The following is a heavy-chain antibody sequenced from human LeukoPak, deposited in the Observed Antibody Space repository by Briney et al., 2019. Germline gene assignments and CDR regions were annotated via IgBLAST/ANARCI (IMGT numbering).Heavy chain of an antibody. J-gene: IGHJ3*02. CDR1: GFTFSSYS. Sequence: PGGSLRLSCAASGFTFSSYSMNWVRQAPGKGLEWVSSISSSSSYIYYADSVKGRFTISRDNAKNTLYLQMNSLRAEDTAVYYCAREFRVLPDMWGQGTMVTVSS. CDR3: AREFRVLPDM. D-gene: IGHD3-10*01. V-gene: IGHV3-21*01. CDR2: ISSSSSYI.